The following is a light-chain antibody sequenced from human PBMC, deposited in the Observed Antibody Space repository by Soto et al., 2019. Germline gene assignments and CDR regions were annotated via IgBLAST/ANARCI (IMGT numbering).Light chain of an antibody. J-gene: IGLJ2*01. CDR1: SSNIGSNY. CDR3: AAWDDSLSGVL. V-gene: IGLV1-47*01. CDR2: IND. Sequence: QSVLTQPPSVSGTPGQRVTISCSGSSSNIGSNYVYWYQQFPGTAPKLLIYINDKRRSGVPDRFSGSKSGTSVSLAISRLRSEDEADYYCAAWDDSLSGVLFGGGTKLTVL.